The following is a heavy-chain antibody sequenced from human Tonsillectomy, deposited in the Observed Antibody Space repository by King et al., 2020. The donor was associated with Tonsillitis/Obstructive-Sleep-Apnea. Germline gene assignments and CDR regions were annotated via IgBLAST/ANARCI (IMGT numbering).Heavy chain of an antibody. CDR3: AHVPVVPAATNYFDY. D-gene: IGHD2-2*01. CDR1: GFSLSTSGVG. V-gene: IGHV2-5*02. J-gene: IGHJ4*02. CDR2: IYWDDDK. Sequence: FTLKESGPTLVKPTQTLTLTCTFSGFSLSTSGVGVGWIRQPPGKALEWLPLIYWDDDKRNSPSLKSRLTITKDTSKNQVVLTMTNMDPVDTATYYCAHVPVVPAATNYFDYWGQGTLVTVSS.